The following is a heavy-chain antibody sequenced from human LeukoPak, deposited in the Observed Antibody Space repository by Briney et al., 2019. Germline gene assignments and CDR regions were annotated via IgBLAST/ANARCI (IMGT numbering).Heavy chain of an antibody. CDR1: GGSFSGYY. CDR2: INHSGST. V-gene: IGHV4-34*01. D-gene: IGHD6-13*01. J-gene: IGHJ4*02. CDR3: ARYTSSSSWSFDY. Sequence: SETLSLTCAVYGGSFSGYYWSWIRQPPGKGLEWIGEINHSGSTNYNPSLKSRVTISVDTSKNQFSLKLSSVTAADTAVYYCARYTSSSSWSFDYWGQGTLVTASS.